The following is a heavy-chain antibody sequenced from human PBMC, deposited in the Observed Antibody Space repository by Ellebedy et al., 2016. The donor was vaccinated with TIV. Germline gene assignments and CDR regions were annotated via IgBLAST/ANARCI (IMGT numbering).Heavy chain of an antibody. CDR3: ATVDNYYYYMDV. CDR1: GYTFTSYY. Sequence: ASVKVSCXASGYTFTSYYMHWVRQAPGQGLEWMGGFDPEDGETIYAQKFQGRVTMTEDTSTDTAYMELSSLRSEDTAVYYCATVDNYYYYMDVWGKGTTVTVSS. J-gene: IGHJ6*03. V-gene: IGHV1-24*01. D-gene: IGHD3-9*01. CDR2: FDPEDGET.